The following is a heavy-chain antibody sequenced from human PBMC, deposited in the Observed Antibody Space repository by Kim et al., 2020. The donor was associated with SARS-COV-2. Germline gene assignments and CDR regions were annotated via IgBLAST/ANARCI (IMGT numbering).Heavy chain of an antibody. CDR2: ISSSSSYI. V-gene: IGHV3-21*01. CDR3: ARDTIRQGSSSSAVDY. J-gene: IGHJ4*02. D-gene: IGHD6-6*01. Sequence: GGSLRLSCAASGFTFSSYSMNWVRQAPGKGLEWVSSISSSSSYIYYADSVKGRFTISRDNAKNSLYLQMNSLRAEDTAVYYCARDTIRQGSSSSAVDYWGQGTLVTVSS. CDR1: GFTFSSYS.